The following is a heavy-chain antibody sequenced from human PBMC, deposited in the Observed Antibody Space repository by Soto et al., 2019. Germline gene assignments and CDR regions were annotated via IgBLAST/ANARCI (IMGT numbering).Heavy chain of an antibody. CDR1: GGSISSGDYY. CDR2: IYYSGST. CDR3: ARVGGIVGATTHDY. V-gene: IGHV4-30-4*01. J-gene: IGHJ4*02. Sequence: QVQLQESGPGLVKPSQTLSLTCTVSGGSISSGDYYWRWIRQPPGKGLEWMGYIYYSGSTYYNPSLKSRVTISVDTSKNQFSLKLSSVTAADTAVYYCARVGGIVGATTHDYWGQGTLVTVSS. D-gene: IGHD1-26*01.